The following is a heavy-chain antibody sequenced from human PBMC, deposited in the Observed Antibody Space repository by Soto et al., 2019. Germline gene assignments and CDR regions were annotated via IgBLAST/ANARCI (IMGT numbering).Heavy chain of an antibody. Sequence: HWVRQETGQGLEWMGIINPSGGSTSYAQKFQGRVTMTRDTSTSTVYMELSSLRSEDTAVYCCARDAFDIWVQGTMVTVSS. J-gene: IGHJ3*02. CDR2: INPSGGST. CDR3: ARDAFDI. V-gene: IGHV1-46*03.